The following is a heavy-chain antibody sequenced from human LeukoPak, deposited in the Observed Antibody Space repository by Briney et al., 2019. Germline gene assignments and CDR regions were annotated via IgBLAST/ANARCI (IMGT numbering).Heavy chain of an antibody. V-gene: IGHV3-15*01. J-gene: IGHJ4*02. CDR3: TTDPRH. CDR1: ELGFSTTW. Sequence: GGSLRLSCVVSELGFSTTWMSWVRQAPGKGLEWVARIKSKNDGGTIDYIAPAKGRFTISRDDSRNTVYLQMDSLKIEDTGVYYCTTDPRHWGQGTLVTVSS. CDR2: IKSKNDGGTI.